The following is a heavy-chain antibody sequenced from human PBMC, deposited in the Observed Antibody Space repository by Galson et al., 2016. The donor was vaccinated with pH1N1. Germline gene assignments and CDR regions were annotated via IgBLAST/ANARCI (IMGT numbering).Heavy chain of an antibody. CDR1: GGTLSRHT. CDR2: INPNTGTT. V-gene: IGHV1-2*02. D-gene: IGHD1-26*01. J-gene: IGHJ4*02. CDR3: ARPPYYSGSFYEY. Sequence: SVKVSCKASGGTLSRHTISWVRQAPGQGLEWMGWINPNTGTTNYAQGFQGRVTMTRDTSISTAYMELSGLRSDDTAVYYCARPPYYSGSFYEYWGQGTLVTVSS.